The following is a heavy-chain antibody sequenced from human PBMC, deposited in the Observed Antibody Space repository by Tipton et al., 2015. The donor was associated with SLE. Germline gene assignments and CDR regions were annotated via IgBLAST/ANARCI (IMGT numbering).Heavy chain of an antibody. CDR3: ARGFLYDGFQV. V-gene: IGHV4-59*12. CDR1: GGSISGYH. D-gene: IGHD2-2*02. J-gene: IGHJ1*01. CDR2: ISYTETT. Sequence: TLSLTCTVSGGSISGYHWSWLRQPPGKGLEWSGYISYTETTKYNPSLESRVIISVDTSKNQFSLQLTSVTPEDTAVYYCARGFLYDGFQVWGQGTLVTVSS.